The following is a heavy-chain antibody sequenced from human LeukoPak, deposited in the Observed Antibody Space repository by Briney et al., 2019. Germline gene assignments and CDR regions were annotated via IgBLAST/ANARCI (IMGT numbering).Heavy chain of an antibody. V-gene: IGHV3-23*01. J-gene: IGHJ3*01. D-gene: IGHD3-10*01. Sequence: GGTLRLSCAASGFTFSSYGMSWVRQAPGKGLEWVSTISGSGGNTYYADSVKGRFTISRDSSKSTLYLEVNGLRAEDTAVYYCAKDRVVRGVMGAFDVWGPGTKVTVSS. CDR2: ISGSGGNT. CDR3: AKDRVVRGVMGAFDV. CDR1: GFTFSSYG.